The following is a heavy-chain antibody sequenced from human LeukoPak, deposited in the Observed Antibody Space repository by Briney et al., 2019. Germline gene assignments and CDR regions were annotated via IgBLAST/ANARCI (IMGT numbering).Heavy chain of an antibody. CDR1: GDSISSYY. CDR3: ARDRQWMVDH. D-gene: IGHD6-19*01. Sequence: SETLSLTCTVPGDSISSYYWSWIRQPAGKGLEWIGRVYVTGSTNLNPALQSRVTMSVDTCKNQFSLKLTSVTAADTAVYYCARDRQWMVDHWGQGTLVTVSS. CDR2: VYVTGST. V-gene: IGHV4-4*07. J-gene: IGHJ5*02.